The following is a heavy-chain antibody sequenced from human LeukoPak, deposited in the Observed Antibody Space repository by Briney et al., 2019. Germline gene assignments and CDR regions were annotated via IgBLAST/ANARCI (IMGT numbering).Heavy chain of an antibody. D-gene: IGHD6-19*01. CDR3: ASGDSSGWYSPTQAFDI. CDR1: GFTFSSYS. V-gene: IGHV3-21*01. Sequence: GGSLRLSCAASGFTFSSYSMNWVRQAPGKGLEWVSSISSSSSYIYYADSVKGRFTISRDNAKNSLYLQMNSLRAEDTAVYYYASGDSSGWYSPTQAFDIWGQGTMVTVSS. CDR2: ISSSSSYI. J-gene: IGHJ3*02.